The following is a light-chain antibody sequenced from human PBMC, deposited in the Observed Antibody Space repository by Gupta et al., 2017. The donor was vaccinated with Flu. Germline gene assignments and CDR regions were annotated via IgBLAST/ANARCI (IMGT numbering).Light chain of an antibody. Sequence: PGTVSLSPGERATLSGRASQSISSNLAWYQQKPGQAPRLLIYGASTRATGIPDRFSGSGSGTDFTLTISRLEPEDFAVYYCQQYGTSPRTFGGGTKVELK. V-gene: IGKV3-20*01. CDR3: QQYGTSPRT. J-gene: IGKJ4*01. CDR2: GAS. CDR1: QSISSN.